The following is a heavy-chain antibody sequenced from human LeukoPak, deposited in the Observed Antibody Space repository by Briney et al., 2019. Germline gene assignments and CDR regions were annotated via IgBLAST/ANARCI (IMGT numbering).Heavy chain of an antibody. J-gene: IGHJ4*02. CDR3: AKRNGYYSSWYLINFDY. Sequence: PGGSLRLSCAASGFTLSTYTMSWVRQAPGKGLEWVSSISGSGGATYSADSVKGRFTISRDNSKDTLFLHMTSLRAEDTAVYYCAKRNGYYSSWYLINFDYWGQGNLVTVSS. CDR1: GFTLSTYT. CDR2: ISGSGGAT. D-gene: IGHD6-13*01. V-gene: IGHV3-23*01.